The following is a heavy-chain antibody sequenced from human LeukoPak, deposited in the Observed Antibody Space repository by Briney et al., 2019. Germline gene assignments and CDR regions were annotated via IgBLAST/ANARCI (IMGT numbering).Heavy chain of an antibody. V-gene: IGHV3-33*01. CDR3: ARDPGVTYYYFDH. Sequence: PGRSLRLSCSASGFTFSCYGMHWLRQGPGKGLEWVAVIWHDGSKTLYADSVQGRFTISRDDSKSTLYLQMNSLTVEDAAVYYCARDPGVTYYYFDHWGQGSLVIVSS. CDR1: GFTFSCYG. CDR2: IWHDGSKT. J-gene: IGHJ4*02. D-gene: IGHD2-8*01.